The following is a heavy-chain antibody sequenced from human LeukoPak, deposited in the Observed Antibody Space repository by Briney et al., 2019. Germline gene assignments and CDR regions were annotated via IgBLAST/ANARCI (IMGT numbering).Heavy chain of an antibody. Sequence: SETLSLTCTVSGGSISSYYWSWIRQPPGKGLEWIGYIYYSGSTNYNPSLKSRVTISVDTSKNQFSLKLSSVTAADTAVDYCARYSGSYGGAFDIWGQGTMVTVSS. CDR3: ARYSGSYGGAFDI. CDR1: GGSISSYY. J-gene: IGHJ3*02. D-gene: IGHD1-26*01. V-gene: IGHV4-59*01. CDR2: IYYSGST.